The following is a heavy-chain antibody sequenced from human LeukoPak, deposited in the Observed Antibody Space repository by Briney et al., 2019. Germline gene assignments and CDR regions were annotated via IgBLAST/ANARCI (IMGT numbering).Heavy chain of an antibody. J-gene: IGHJ5*02. Sequence: SETLSLTCTVSGGSVSSGSYYWSWIRQPPGKGLEWIGYIYYSGSTNYNPSLKSRVTISVDTSKNQFSLKLSSVTAADTAVYYCARGPTGGNWFDPWGQGTLVTVSS. CDR2: IYYSGST. V-gene: IGHV4-61*01. CDR3: ARGPTGGNWFDP. CDR1: GGSVSSGSYY. D-gene: IGHD1-26*01.